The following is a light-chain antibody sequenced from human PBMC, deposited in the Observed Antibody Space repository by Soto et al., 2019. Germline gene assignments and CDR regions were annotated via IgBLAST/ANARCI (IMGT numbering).Light chain of an antibody. Sequence: EIVLTQSPGTLSLSPGERATLSCRASQSVSTNYLAWYQQKPGQAPRLLIYGASSRATGIPDRFSGSGSGTDFTLTINRLEPEDFALYYCQHYDNSPLTFGGGTKVEIK. J-gene: IGKJ4*01. CDR2: GAS. CDR3: QHYDNSPLT. CDR1: QSVSTNY. V-gene: IGKV3-20*01.